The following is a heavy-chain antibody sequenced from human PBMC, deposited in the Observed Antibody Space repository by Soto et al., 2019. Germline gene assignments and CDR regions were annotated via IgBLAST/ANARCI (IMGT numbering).Heavy chain of an antibody. CDR3: AREGSYYYGSGSYHNWFDP. D-gene: IGHD3-10*01. Sequence: SETLSLTCAVYGGSFSGYYWSWIRQPPGKGLEWIGEINHSGGTNYNPSLKSRVTISVDTSKNQFSLKLSSVTAADTAVYYCAREGSYYYGSGSYHNWFDPWGQGTLVTVSS. J-gene: IGHJ5*02. V-gene: IGHV4-34*01. CDR1: GGSFSGYY. CDR2: INHSGGT.